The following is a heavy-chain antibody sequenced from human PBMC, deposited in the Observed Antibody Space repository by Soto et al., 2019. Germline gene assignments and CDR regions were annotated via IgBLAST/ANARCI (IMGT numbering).Heavy chain of an antibody. Sequence: EVQLVVSGGGLVQPGGSLRLSCAASGFTFSNTWMHWVRQAPGKGLVWVSHINSDGTTTTYADSVKGRFTISRDNAKNTVHLQMNSLRAEDTVVYYCATDGSYAQHVWGQGTTVTVSS. CDR3: ATDGSYAQHV. V-gene: IGHV3-74*01. D-gene: IGHD2-2*01. CDR1: GFTFSNTW. CDR2: INSDGTTT. J-gene: IGHJ6*02.